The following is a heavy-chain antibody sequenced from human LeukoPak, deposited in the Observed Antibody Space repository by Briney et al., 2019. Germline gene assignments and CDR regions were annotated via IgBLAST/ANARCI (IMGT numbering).Heavy chain of an antibody. CDR2: MSGDGVKT. CDR1: GFTFSSYA. D-gene: IGHD2-15*01. CDR3: ARSLSHMGRYYYYGMDV. Sequence: GGSLRLSCAASGFTFSSYAMSWVRQAPGKGLEWVSAMSGDGVKTYYADSVKGRFTISRDNSKDTLYLQMNSLRAEDTAVYYCARSLSHMGRYYYYGMDVWGQGTTVTVSS. V-gene: IGHV3-23*01. J-gene: IGHJ6*02.